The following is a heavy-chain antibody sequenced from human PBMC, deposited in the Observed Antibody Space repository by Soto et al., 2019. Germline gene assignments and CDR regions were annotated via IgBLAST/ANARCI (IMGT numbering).Heavy chain of an antibody. J-gene: IGHJ6*02. V-gene: IGHV1-2*04. CDR2: INPNSGGT. Sequence: ASVKVSCKASGYTFTGYYMHWVRQAPGQGLEWMGWINPNSGGTNYAQKFQGWVTMTRDTSISTAYMELSRLRSEDTAVYYCARAAKLGIQDYYYYYGMDVWGQGTTVTVSS. D-gene: IGHD7-27*01. CDR3: ARAAKLGIQDYYYYYGMDV. CDR1: GYTFTGYY.